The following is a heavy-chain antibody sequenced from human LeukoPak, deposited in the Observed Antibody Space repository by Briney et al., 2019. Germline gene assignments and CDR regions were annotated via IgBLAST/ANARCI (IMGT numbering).Heavy chain of an antibody. CDR3: ARADRLHGGPYLIGP. CDR1: GYTFTDYY. D-gene: IGHD2-21*01. V-gene: IGHV1-2*02. J-gene: IGHJ5*02. CDR2: INPNTGGT. Sequence: ASVKVSCKTSGYTFTDYYMHWVRQAPGQGLEWMGWINPNTGGTSSAQKFQGRVTMSRDTAITTVYMEVSWLTSDDTAINYCARADRLHGGPYLIGPWGQGTLVTVSS.